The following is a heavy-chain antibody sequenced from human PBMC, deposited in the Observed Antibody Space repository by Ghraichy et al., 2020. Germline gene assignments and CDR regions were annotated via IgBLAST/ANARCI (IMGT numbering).Heavy chain of an antibody. D-gene: IGHD3-3*01. CDR3: ARVPTMFGVAPWGMDI. CDR2: IYYSGTT. Sequence: SETLSLTCTVSGASISGFYWSWIRQPPGRGLEWIGHIYYSGTTNYSPSLKSRLTLSVDRSQNLVSLRLSSMTSADTAVYYCARVPTMFGVAPWGMDIWGQVTTGTV. V-gene: IGHV4-59*01. CDR1: GASISGFY. J-gene: IGHJ6*02.